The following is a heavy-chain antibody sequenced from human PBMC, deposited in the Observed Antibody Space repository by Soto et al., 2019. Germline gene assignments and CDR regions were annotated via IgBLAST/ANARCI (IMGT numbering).Heavy chain of an antibody. CDR3: ARGAPFRGVARPYYYYGMDV. D-gene: IGHD6-6*01. J-gene: IGHJ6*02. Sequence: HPGGSLRLSCAASGFTFSSYDMHWVRQATGKGLEWVSAIGTAGDPYYPGSVKGRFTISRENAKNSLYLQMNSLRAGDTAVYYCARGAPFRGVARPYYYYGMDVWGQGTTVTVSS. CDR1: GFTFSSYD. CDR2: IGTAGDP. V-gene: IGHV3-13*05.